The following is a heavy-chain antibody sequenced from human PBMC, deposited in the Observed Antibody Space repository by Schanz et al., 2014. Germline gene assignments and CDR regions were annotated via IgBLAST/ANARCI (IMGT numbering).Heavy chain of an antibody. CDR2: ISWNSGSI. Sequence: EVQLVESGGGLVQPGRSLRLSCAASGFTFDDYAMHWVRQAPGKGLEWVSGISWNSGSIGYADSVKGRFTISRDNAKTPLYLKMNGLRVGDPAFYYCAKARHYGGNSVDYYYGMDVWGQGTTVTVSS. CDR1: GFTFDDYA. D-gene: IGHD4-17*01. V-gene: IGHV3-9*01. CDR3: AKARHYGGNSVDYYYGMDV. J-gene: IGHJ6*02.